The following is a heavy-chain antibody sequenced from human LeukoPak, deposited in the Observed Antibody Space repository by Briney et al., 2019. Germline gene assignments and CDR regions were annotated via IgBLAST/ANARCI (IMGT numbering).Heavy chain of an antibody. CDR1: GGIFKNYA. D-gene: IGHD5-18*01. CDR3: ARDQGDNSYGYYAIWYAFDV. Sequence: SVKVSCKASGGIFKNYAISWVRQAPGQGLEWMGRIVPILGIANYAQEFQGRLIITADKATSSAYMELSSLRSEDTAVYYCARDQGDNSYGYYAIWYAFDVWGQGTMVTVSS. V-gene: IGHV1-69*04. J-gene: IGHJ3*01. CDR2: IVPILGIA.